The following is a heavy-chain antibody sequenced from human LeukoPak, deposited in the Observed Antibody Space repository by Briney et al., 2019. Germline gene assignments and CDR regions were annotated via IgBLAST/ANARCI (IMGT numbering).Heavy chain of an antibody. CDR3: ASLMVRGVTMPDYYYGMDV. Sequence: ASVKVSCKASGGTFSSYAISWVRQAPGQGLEWMGRIIPILGIANYAQKFQGRVTITADKSTSTAYMELSSLRSEDTAVYYCASLMVRGVTMPDYYYGMDVWGQGTTVTVSS. CDR1: GGTFSSYA. D-gene: IGHD3-10*01. J-gene: IGHJ6*02. V-gene: IGHV1-69*04. CDR2: IIPILGIA.